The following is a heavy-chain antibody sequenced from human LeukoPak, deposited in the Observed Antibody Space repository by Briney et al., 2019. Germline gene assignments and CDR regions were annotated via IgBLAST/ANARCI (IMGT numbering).Heavy chain of an antibody. V-gene: IGHV1-8*01. CDR3: ARDHGRYNAFDI. D-gene: IGHD5-18*01. J-gene: IGHJ3*02. CDR1: GYTFTSYD. Sequence: ASVKVSCKASGYTFTSYDINWVRQATGQGLEWLGYMNPNSGNIGYAQKFQGRVTMTSDTSIDTAYMELSSLRSEDTAVYYCARDHGRYNAFDIWGQGTMVTVSS. CDR2: MNPNSGNI.